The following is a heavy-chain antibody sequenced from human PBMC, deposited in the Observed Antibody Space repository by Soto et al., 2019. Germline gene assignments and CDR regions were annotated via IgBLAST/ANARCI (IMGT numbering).Heavy chain of an antibody. Sequence: GESLKISCKGSGYSFTSYWIGWVRQMPGKGLEWMGIIYPGDSDTRYSPSFQGQVTISADKSISTAYLQWSSLKASDTAMYYCAWGCEVEVVSYDAFDIWGQGTMVTVSS. D-gene: IGHD3-22*01. J-gene: IGHJ3*02. CDR3: AWGCEVEVVSYDAFDI. V-gene: IGHV5-51*01. CDR2: IYPGDSDT. CDR1: GYSFTSYW.